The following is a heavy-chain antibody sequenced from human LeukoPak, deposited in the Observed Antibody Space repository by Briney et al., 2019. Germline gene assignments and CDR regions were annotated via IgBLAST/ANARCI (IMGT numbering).Heavy chain of an antibody. D-gene: IGHD5-12*01. CDR1: GGSFSGYY. Sequence: KTSETLSLTCAVYGGSFSGYYWSWIRQPPGKGLEWIGEINHSGSTNYNPSLKSRVSISVDTSQNQFSMRLNSVTAADTAVYYCATQVAQVATNPKINYFDYWGPGTLVTVSS. J-gene: IGHJ4*02. CDR2: INHSGST. V-gene: IGHV4-34*01. CDR3: ATQVAQVATNPKINYFDY.